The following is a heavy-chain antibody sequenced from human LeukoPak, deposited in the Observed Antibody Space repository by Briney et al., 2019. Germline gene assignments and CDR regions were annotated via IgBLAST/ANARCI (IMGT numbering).Heavy chain of an antibody. CDR3: ARDQVVRGVIRNWFDP. J-gene: IGHJ5*02. CDR2: IIPIFGTA. D-gene: IGHD3-10*01. V-gene: IGHV1-69*13. CDR1: GGTFSSYA. Sequence: VASVKVSCKASGGTFSSYAISWVRQAPGQGLEWMGGIIPIFGTANYAQKFQGRVTITADESTSTAYMELSSLRSEDTAVYYCARDQVVRGVIRNWFDPWGQGTLVTVSS.